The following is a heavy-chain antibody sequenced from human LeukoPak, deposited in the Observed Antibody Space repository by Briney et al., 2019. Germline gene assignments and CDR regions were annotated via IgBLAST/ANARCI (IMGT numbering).Heavy chain of an antibody. V-gene: IGHV1-2*02. Sequence: ASVKVSCKASGGTFSSYAISWVRQAPGQGLEWMGWINPNSGGTNYAQKFQGRVTMTRDTSISTAYMELSRLRSDDTAVYYCASQGARSSFDFDYWGQGTLVTVSS. J-gene: IGHJ4*02. CDR1: GGTFSSYA. CDR3: ASQGARSSFDFDY. CDR2: INPNSGGT. D-gene: IGHD6-6*01.